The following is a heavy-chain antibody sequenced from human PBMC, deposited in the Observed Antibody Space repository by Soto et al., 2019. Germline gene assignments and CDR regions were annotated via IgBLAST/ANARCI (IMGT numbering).Heavy chain of an antibody. CDR3: ATSYGSGYRAFDY. CDR1: GDTFAFHS. D-gene: IGHD3-10*01. CDR2: INPILSMS. J-gene: IGHJ4*02. V-gene: IGHV1-69*02. Sequence: QVPLVQSGAEVKRPGSSVKVSCKASGDTFAFHSINGVWQAPGLGLEWMGRINPILSMSNYAQRFQGRVTMTADKSTSTAYMVLSSLRCEDTAIYYCATSYGSGYRAFDYWGQGALVTVSS.